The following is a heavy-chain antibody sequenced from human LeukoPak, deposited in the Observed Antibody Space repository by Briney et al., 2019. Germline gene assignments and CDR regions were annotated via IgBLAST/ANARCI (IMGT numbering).Heavy chain of an antibody. CDR3: ARDGTPIYSSGWVYMDV. CDR2: AYHSDYT. V-gene: IGHV4-4*02. Sequence: SETLSLTCTVSGDSITTTHWWSWVRQSPGKGLEWIANAYHSDYTNYNPSLKGRATISIDKSKNQLSLKVISVTAADTAIYYCARDGTPIYSSGWVYMDVWGKGTTVTISS. D-gene: IGHD6-25*01. CDR1: GDSITTTHW. J-gene: IGHJ6*04.